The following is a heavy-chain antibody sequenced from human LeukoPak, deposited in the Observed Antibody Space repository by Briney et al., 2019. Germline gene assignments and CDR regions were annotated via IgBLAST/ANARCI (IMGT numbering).Heavy chain of an antibody. D-gene: IGHD6-19*01. J-gene: IGHJ5*02. CDR2: INTNTGNP. Sequence: ASVKVSCKASGYTFTSYAMNWVRQAPRQGLEWMGWINTNTGNPTYAQGFTGRFVFSLDTSVSTAYLQISSLKAEDTAVYYCARFSSSGWMLNWFDPWGQGTLVTVSS. CDR3: ARFSSSGWMLNWFDP. V-gene: IGHV7-4-1*02. CDR1: GYTFTSYA.